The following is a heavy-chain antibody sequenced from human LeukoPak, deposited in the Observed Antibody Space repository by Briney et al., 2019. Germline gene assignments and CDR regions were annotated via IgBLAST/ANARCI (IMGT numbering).Heavy chain of an antibody. V-gene: IGHV3-21*01. Sequence: GGSLRLSCAASGFTFSSYSMNWVRQAPGKGLEWVSSISSSSSYIYYADSVKGRFTISRDNAKNSLYLQMNSLRAEDTAVYYCARDLNPRVPLDYWGQGTLVTVSS. CDR2: ISSSSSYI. D-gene: IGHD1-1*01. J-gene: IGHJ4*02. CDR3: ARDLNPRVPLDY. CDR1: GFTFSSYS.